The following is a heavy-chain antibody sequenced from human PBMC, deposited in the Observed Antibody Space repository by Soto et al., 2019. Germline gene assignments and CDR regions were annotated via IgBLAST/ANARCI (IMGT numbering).Heavy chain of an antibody. CDR3: AKDPHS. CDR2: VSGGGYNT. J-gene: IGHJ4*02. V-gene: IGHV3-23*01. Sequence: EVQLLESGGGLVQPGGSLRLSCTASGFTFSSYAMSWVRQAPGQGLEWVSGVSGGGYNTYYADSVEGRFTISRDNSKNALYLQMNSLRAEDKAVYYCAKDPHSWGQGTLVTVSS. CDR1: GFTFSSYA.